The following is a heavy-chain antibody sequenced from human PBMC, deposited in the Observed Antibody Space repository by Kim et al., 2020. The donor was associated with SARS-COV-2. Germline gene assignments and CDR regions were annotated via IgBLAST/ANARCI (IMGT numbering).Heavy chain of an antibody. CDR3: ASLGGVIMGYYYYCMDV. J-gene: IGHJ6*02. CDR2: ISCNSGSI. V-gene: IGHV3-9*01. D-gene: IGHD3-10*01. CDR1: GFTFDDYA. Sequence: GGSLRLSCAASGFTFDDYAMHWVRQAPGKGLEWVSGISCNSGSIGYADSVKGRFTISRDNAKNSLYLQMNSLRAEDTALYYCASLGGVIMGYYYYCMDVWGQGPTDTVSS.